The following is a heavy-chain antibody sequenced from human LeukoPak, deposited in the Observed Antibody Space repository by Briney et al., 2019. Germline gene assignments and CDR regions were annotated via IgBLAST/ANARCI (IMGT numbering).Heavy chain of an antibody. D-gene: IGHD3-9*01. CDR3: ARGVRDYDILTGYYRPYYYYYYMDV. V-gene: IGHV4-30-4*08. CDR2: IYYSGST. Sequence: PSQTLSLTCTVSGGSISSGDYYWSWIRQPPGKGLEWNGYIYYSGSTYYNPSLKSRVTISVDTSKNQFSLKLSSVTAADAAVYYCARGVRDYDILTGYYRPYYYYYYMDVWGKGTTVTVSS. J-gene: IGHJ6*03. CDR1: GGSISSGDYY.